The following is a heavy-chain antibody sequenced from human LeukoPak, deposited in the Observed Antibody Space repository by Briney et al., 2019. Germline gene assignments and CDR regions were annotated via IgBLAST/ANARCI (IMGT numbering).Heavy chain of an antibody. V-gene: IGHV3-23*01. D-gene: IGHD6-13*01. Sequence: PGGSLRLSCAASGFTFRTNAMSWVRQAPGKGLEWVSAITGGGGSTSYADSVRGRFTISRDNSKNTLFLQMNSLRAEDTAVYYCARATEGNYFDYWGQGTLVTVSS. J-gene: IGHJ4*02. CDR1: GFTFRTNA. CDR3: ARATEGNYFDY. CDR2: ITGGGGST.